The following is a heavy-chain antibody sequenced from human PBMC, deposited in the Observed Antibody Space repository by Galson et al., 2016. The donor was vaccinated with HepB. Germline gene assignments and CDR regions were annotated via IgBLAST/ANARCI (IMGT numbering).Heavy chain of an antibody. CDR1: GSTFSSYW. CDR3: ASGVEMSKILGDV. J-gene: IGHJ6*02. CDR2: IRPDGSTT. V-gene: IGHV3-74*03. Sequence: SLRLSCAASGSTFSSYWMHWVRQAPGEGLVWLSRIRPDGSTTAYADSVRGRFTISRDNAKNTLYLQMSSMSAEDTAVYYCASGVEMSKILGDVWGQGTTVTVSS. D-gene: IGHD5-24*01.